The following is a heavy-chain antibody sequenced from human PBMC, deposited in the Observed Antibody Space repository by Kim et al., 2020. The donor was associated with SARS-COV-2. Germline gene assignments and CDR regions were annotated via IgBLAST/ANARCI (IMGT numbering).Heavy chain of an antibody. CDR1: GGSFSGYY. V-gene: IGHV4-34*01. CDR3: ARGGRDIVVVPAAMRFDY. Sequence: SETLSLTCAVYGGSFSGYYWSWIRQPPGKGLEWIGEINHSGSTNYNPSLKSRVTISVDTSKNQFSLKLSSVTAADTAVYYCARGGRDIVVVPAAMRFDYWGQGTLVTVSS. D-gene: IGHD2-2*01. CDR2: INHSGST. J-gene: IGHJ4*02.